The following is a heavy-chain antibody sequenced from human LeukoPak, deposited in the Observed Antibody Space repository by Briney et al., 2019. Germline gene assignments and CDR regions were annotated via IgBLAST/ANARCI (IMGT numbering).Heavy chain of an antibody. D-gene: IGHD6-19*01. V-gene: IGHV4-34*01. J-gene: IGHJ5*02. CDR3: ARAHSSGSYNCFDP. Sequence: KPSETLSLTCAVYGGSFSGHYWSWIRQPPGKGLEWIGEINHSGSTNYNPSLKSRVTISVDTSKNQFSLKLSSVTAADTAVYYCARAHSSGSYNCFDPWGQGTLVTVSS. CDR1: GGSFSGHY. CDR2: INHSGST.